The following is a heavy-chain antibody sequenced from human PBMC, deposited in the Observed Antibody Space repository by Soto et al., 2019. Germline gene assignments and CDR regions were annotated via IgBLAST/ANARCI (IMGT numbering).Heavy chain of an antibody. CDR3: ARAWGGVPDY. Sequence: QVQLQQWGAGLLKPSETLSLTCAVYGGSFSGYYWSWIRQPPGKGLEWIGEINHSGSTNYNPSLKSRVTISVDTSKHQFSLKLRSVTAADTAVYYCARAWGGVPDYWGQGTLVTVSS. D-gene: IGHD3-16*01. V-gene: IGHV4-34*01. CDR1: GGSFSGYY. CDR2: INHSGST. J-gene: IGHJ4*02.